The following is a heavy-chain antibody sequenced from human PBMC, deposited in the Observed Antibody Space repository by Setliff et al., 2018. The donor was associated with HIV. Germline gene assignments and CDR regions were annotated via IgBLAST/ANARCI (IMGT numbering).Heavy chain of an antibody. D-gene: IGHD6-19*01. CDR1: GYTFTSYD. V-gene: IGHV1-8*01. CDR2: MNPNSGNT. J-gene: IGHJ5*02. Sequence: GASVKVSCKASGYTFTSYDINWVRQATGQGLEWMGWMNPNSGNTGYAQKFQGRVTMTRDTSTSTVYMDLSSLRADDTAVYYCVRGYRSAWNSWFDAWGQGTQVTVSS. CDR3: VRGYRSAWNSWFDA.